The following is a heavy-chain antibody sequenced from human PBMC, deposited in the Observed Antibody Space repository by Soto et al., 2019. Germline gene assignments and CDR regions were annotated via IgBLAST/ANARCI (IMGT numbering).Heavy chain of an antibody. D-gene: IGHD5-18*01. Sequence: HLVQPGNVVRKPGASVRVSCKASGYTFNEFGITWVRQAPGQGLQWVGRISGHNGNTEYALNFRGRVTLTTDTSTNTAYMDLTSLTRDDTAVYYCARDVGYSQADYFDDWGQGTLVTVSS. CDR1: GYTFNEFG. J-gene: IGHJ4*02. CDR2: ISGHNGNT. CDR3: ARDVGYSQADYFDD. V-gene: IGHV1-18*01.